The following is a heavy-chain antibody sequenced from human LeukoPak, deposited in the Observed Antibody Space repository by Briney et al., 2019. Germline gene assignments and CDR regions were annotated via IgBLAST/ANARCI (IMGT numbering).Heavy chain of an antibody. D-gene: IGHD2-2*01. CDR2: IIPIFGTA. Sequence: ASVKVSCKASGGTFSSYAISWVRQAPGQGLEWMGGIIPIFGTANYAQKFQGRVTITTDESTGTAYMELSSLRSEDTAVYYCARGPKYCSSTSCYDNWFDPWGQGTLVTVSS. CDR3: ARGPKYCSSTSCYDNWFDP. J-gene: IGHJ5*02. V-gene: IGHV1-69*05. CDR1: GGTFSSYA.